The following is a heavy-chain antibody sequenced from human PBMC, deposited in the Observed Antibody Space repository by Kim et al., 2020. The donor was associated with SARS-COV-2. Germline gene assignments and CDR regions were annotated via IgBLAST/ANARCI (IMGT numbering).Heavy chain of an antibody. D-gene: IGHD3-10*01. CDR3: ARHWGLWGSGSSSHYYGMDV. V-gene: IGHV5-51*01. CDR1: GYSFTSYW. CDR2: IYPGDSDT. J-gene: IGHJ6*02. Sequence: GESLKISCKGSGYSFTSYWIGWVRQMPGKGLEWMGIIYPGDSDTRYSPSFQGQVTISADKSISTAYLQWSSLKASDTAMYYCARHWGLWGSGSSSHYYGMDVWGQGTTVTVSS.